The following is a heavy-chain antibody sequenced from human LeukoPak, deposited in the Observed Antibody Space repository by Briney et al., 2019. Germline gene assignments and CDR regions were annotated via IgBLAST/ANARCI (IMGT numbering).Heavy chain of an antibody. CDR2: INPSRNT. CDR1: GGSFSGYY. Sequence: PSETLSLTCAVFGGSFSGYYWNWIRQPPGKGLEWIGQINPSRNTNYNPSLKSRVTISVDTSKKQFSLKLSSVTAADTAVYYCARGSRGSYYASNWFDPWGQGTLVTVSS. V-gene: IGHV4-34*01. J-gene: IGHJ5*02. D-gene: IGHD1-26*01. CDR3: ARGSRGSYYASNWFDP.